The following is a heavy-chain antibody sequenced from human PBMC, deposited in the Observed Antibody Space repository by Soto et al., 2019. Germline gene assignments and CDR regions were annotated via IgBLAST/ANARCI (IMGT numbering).Heavy chain of an antibody. CDR3: AKDAAMVSSTVNYFDY. V-gene: IGHV3-23*01. Sequence: EVQLLESGGGLVQPGGSLRLSCAASGFCFSSYAMGWVRQAPGKGLEWVSGIGGSGGYKSYPDSVKGRFTISRDNSKNTLYLQMESLGAEDTAVYYCAKDAAMVSSTVNYFDYWGQGTLVAVSS. D-gene: IGHD6-13*01. J-gene: IGHJ4*02. CDR2: IGGSGGYK. CDR1: GFCFSSYA.